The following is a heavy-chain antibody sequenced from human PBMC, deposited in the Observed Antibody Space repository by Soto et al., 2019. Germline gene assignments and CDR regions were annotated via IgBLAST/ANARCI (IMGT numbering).Heavy chain of an antibody. CDR2: INPSGGST. V-gene: IGHV1-46*01. Sequence: ASVKVSCKASGYTFTSYYMHWVRQAPGQGLEWMGIINPSGGSTSYAQKFQGRVTMTSDTSTSTVYMELRGLTSEDTAVYYCATSSSSWLYYGMDVWGQGTTVTVSS. CDR1: GYTFTSYY. CDR3: ATSSSSWLYYGMDV. J-gene: IGHJ6*02. D-gene: IGHD6-13*01.